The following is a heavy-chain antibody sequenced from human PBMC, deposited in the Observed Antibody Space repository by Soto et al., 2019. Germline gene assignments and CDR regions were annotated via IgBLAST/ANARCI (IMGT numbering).Heavy chain of an antibody. J-gene: IGHJ4*02. V-gene: IGHV4-39*01. CDR2: IYYSGST. CDR3: ARRFLRWGGFDY. CDR1: GGSISSSSYY. Sequence: SETLSLTCTVSGGSISSSSYYWGWIRQPPGKGLEWIGSIYYSGSTYYNPSLKSRVTISVDTSKNQFSLKLSSVTAADTAVYYCARRFLRWGGFDYWGQGTLVTVSS. D-gene: IGHD2-21*01.